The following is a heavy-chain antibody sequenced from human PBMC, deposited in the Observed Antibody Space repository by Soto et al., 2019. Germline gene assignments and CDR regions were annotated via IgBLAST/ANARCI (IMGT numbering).Heavy chain of an antibody. J-gene: IGHJ6*02. CDR1: GGSFSGYY. D-gene: IGHD3-3*01. Sequence: SETLSLTCAVYGGSFSGYYWTWIRQPPGTGLEWIGDIYYSGSTNYNPSLKSRVTISVDTSKNQFSLKLSSVTAADTAVYYCARNRADYDFWSGYYGYYGMDVWGQGTTVTVSS. V-gene: IGHV4-34*01. CDR2: IYYSGST. CDR3: ARNRADYDFWSGYYGYYGMDV.